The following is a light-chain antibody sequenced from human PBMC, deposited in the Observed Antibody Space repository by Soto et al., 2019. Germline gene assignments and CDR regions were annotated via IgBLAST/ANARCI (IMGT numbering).Light chain of an antibody. CDR2: EVT. J-gene: IGLJ2*01. CDR1: SSDVGGYDY. V-gene: IGLV2-8*01. Sequence: QSVLTQPPSASGSPGQSVTISCTGTSSDVGGYDYVSWYQQLPGKTPKVMIYEVTKRPSGVPDRFSGSKSGNTASLTVSGLQAEDEADYYCSSYAGSNNLVFGGGTKLTVL. CDR3: SSYAGSNNLV.